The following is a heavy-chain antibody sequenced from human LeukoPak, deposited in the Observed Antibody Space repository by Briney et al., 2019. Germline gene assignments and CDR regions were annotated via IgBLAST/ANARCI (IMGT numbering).Heavy chain of an antibody. CDR3: AKDRAAGTNLDY. J-gene: IGHJ4*02. V-gene: IGHV3-33*06. CDR2: IWYDGSNK. CDR1: GFTISSYG. Sequence: GRSLRLSCAASGFTISSYGMHWVRQAPGKGLEWVAVIWYDGSNKYYADSVKGRFTISRDNSKNTLYLQMNSLRAEDTAVYYCAKDRAAGTNLDYWGQGTLVTVSS. D-gene: IGHD6-13*01.